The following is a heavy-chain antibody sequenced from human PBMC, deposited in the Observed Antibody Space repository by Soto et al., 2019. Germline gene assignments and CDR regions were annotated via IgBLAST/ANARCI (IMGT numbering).Heavy chain of an antibody. J-gene: IGHJ4*02. CDR3: ARRSSSWSPFDY. CDR2: INHSGST. Sequence: SETLSLTCAVYGGSFIGYYWSWIRQPPGKGLEWIGEINHSGSTNYNPSLKSRVTISVDTSKNQFSLKLSSVTAADTAVYYCARRSSSWSPFDYWGQGTLVTVSS. CDR1: GGSFIGYY. D-gene: IGHD6-13*01. V-gene: IGHV4-34*01.